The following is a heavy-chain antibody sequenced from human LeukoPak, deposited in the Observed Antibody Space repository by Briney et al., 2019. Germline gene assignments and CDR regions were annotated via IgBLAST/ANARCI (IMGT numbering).Heavy chain of an antibody. J-gene: IGHJ4*02. D-gene: IGHD3/OR15-3a*01. CDR3: AKRGVVIRVILVGFHKEAYYFES. V-gene: IGHV3-30*07. Sequence: GGSLRLSCAASGFTFSSYAMHWVRQAPGKGLEWVTVISYDGSNKYYADSVKGRFTIARDNRKNTLYLQMNSLRAEDTAVYFCAKRGVVIRVILVGFHKEAYYFESWGQGALVTVSS. CDR2: ISYDGSNK. CDR1: GFTFSSYA.